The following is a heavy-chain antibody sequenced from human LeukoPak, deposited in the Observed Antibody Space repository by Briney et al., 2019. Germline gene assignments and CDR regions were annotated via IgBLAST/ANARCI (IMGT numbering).Heavy chain of an antibody. Sequence: SETLSLTCTVSGGSISSSSYYWGWIRQPPGKGLEWIGSIYYSGSTYYNPSLKSRVTISVDTSKNQFSLKLSSVTAADTAVYYCARESQYYYYYYMDVWGKGTTVTVSS. J-gene: IGHJ6*03. CDR2: IYYSGST. CDR3: ARESQYYYYYYMDV. V-gene: IGHV4-39*07. CDR1: GGSISSSSYY.